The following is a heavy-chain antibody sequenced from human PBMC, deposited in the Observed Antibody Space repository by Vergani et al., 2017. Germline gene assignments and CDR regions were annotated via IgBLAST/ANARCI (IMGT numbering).Heavy chain of an antibody. CDR2: ISGSGGST. J-gene: IGHJ4*02. CDR1: GFTFSSYA. Sequence: EVQLLESGGGLVQPGGSLRLSCAASGFTFSSYAMSWVRQAPGKGLEWVSAISGSGGSTYYADSVKGRFTISRDNSKNTLYLQMNSLRAEDTAVYYCAKDLXGSGSYYMGDYFDYWGQGTLVTVSS. D-gene: IGHD3-10*01. CDR3: AKDLXGSGSYYMGDYFDY. V-gene: IGHV3-23*01.